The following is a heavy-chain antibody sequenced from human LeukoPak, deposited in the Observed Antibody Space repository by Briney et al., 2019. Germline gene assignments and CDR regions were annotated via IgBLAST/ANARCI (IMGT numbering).Heavy chain of an antibody. CDR3: AVYGSGFDP. J-gene: IGHJ5*02. CDR1: GFTFSSYW. CDR2: INDDGRTT. V-gene: IGHV3-74*01. D-gene: IGHD3-10*01. Sequence: GGSLRLSCAASGFTFSSYWMHWVRQAPGKGLVGVSRINDDGRTTSYADSVKGRFTISRDNAKNSLYLQMNSLRAEGTAVYYCAVYGSGFDPWGQGALVTVSS.